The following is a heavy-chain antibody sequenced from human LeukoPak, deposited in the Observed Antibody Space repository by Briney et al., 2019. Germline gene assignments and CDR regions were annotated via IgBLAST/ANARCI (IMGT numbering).Heavy chain of an antibody. Sequence: ASVKVSCKASGYTFTTYAISWVRQAPGQGLEWMGWIATTTGDTKCAERFQGRVTLTTDTSTSTAYMELRSLTFDDTAVYYCGTTQDYSEYLLGYFDYWGQGSLVIVSS. CDR2: IATTTGDT. V-gene: IGHV1-18*01. J-gene: IGHJ4*02. CDR1: GYTFTTYA. CDR3: GTTQDYSEYLLGYFDY. D-gene: IGHD4-17*01.